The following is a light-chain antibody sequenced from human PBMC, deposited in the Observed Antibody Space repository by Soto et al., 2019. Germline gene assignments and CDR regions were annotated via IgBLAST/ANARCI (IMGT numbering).Light chain of an antibody. Sequence: DIQMTQSPSSLSASVGDRITITCRASENIARHLNWYQQKPGKAPNLLIYAASNLQNGVPLRFRGGGSGTDFTLTISNLQPEDFATYYCQQSYSILSITFGQGTRLEIK. J-gene: IGKJ5*01. V-gene: IGKV1-39*01. CDR2: AAS. CDR1: ENIARH. CDR3: QQSYSILSIT.